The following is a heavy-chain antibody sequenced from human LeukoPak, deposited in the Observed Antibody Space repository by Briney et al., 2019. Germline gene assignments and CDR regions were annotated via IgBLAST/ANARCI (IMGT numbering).Heavy chain of an antibody. CDR3: ARDPYRYNWNSSWFDP. CDR2: INPYNGNT. J-gene: IGHJ5*02. D-gene: IGHD1-7*01. V-gene: IGHV1-18*01. CDR1: GYTFTSYG. Sequence: GASVKVSCKASGYTFTSYGISWVRQAPGQGLEWMGWINPYNGNTNYAQKLQGRVTMTTDTSTSTAYMELRSLRSDDPAVYYCARDPYRYNWNSSWFDPWGQGTLVTVSS.